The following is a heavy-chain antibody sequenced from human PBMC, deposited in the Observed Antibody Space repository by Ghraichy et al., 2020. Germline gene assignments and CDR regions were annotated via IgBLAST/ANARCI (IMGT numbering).Heavy chain of an antibody. Sequence: ASVKVSCKASGYTFTSYGISWVRQAPGQGLEWMGWISAYNGNTNYAQKLQGRVTMTTDTSTSTAYMELRSLRSDDTAVYYCARAVTIFGVVINYYYYGMDVWGQGTTVTVSS. J-gene: IGHJ6*02. V-gene: IGHV1-18*04. CDR2: ISAYNGNT. CDR3: ARAVTIFGVVINYYYYGMDV. CDR1: GYTFTSYG. D-gene: IGHD3-3*01.